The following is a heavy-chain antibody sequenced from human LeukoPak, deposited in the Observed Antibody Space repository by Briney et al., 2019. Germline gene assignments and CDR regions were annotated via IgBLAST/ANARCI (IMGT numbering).Heavy chain of an antibody. CDR2: INWNGGST. D-gene: IGHD3-10*01. CDR3: ARDRTMVRGVIIRSAFDI. V-gene: IGHV3-20*04. Sequence: TGGSLRLSCAASGFTFDDYGMSWVRQAPGKGLEWVSGINWNGGSTVYADSVKGRVTISRDNAKNSLYLQMNSLRAEDTALYYCARDRTMVRGVIIRSAFDIWGQGTMVTVSS. CDR1: GFTFDDYG. J-gene: IGHJ3*02.